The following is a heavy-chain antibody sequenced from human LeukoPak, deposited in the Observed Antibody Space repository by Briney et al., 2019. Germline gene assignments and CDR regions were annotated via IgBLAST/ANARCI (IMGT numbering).Heavy chain of an antibody. J-gene: IGHJ4*02. CDR1: GGSISSGDYY. Sequence: SETLSLTCTVSGGSISSGDYYWSWIRQPPGKGLEWIGRIYTSGSTNYNPSLKSRVTISVDTSKNQFSLKLSSVTAADTAVYYCARDDFWSGYDYWGQGTLVTVSS. V-gene: IGHV4-61*02. D-gene: IGHD3-3*01. CDR2: IYTSGST. CDR3: ARDDFWSGYDY.